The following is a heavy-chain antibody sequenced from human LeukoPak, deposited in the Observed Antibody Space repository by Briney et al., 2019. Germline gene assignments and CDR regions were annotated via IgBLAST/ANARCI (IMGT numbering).Heavy chain of an antibody. V-gene: IGHV4-34*01. J-gene: IGHJ4*02. CDR3: ARQSDRGSGSYSDY. D-gene: IGHD3-10*01. CDR1: GGSFSGYY. Sequence: SETLSLTCAVYGGSFSGYYWSWIRQPPGKGLEWIGSIYYSGSTYYNPSLKSRVTISVDTSKNQFSLKLSSVTAADTAVYYCARQSDRGSGSYSDYWGQGTLVTVSS. CDR2: IYYSGST.